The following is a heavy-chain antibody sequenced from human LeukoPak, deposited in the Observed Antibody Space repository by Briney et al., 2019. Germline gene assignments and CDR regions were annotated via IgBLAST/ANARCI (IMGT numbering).Heavy chain of an antibody. CDR1: GYTLTELS. V-gene: IGHV1-24*01. D-gene: IGHD3-3*01. Sequence: GASAKVSCKVSGYTLTELSMHWVRQAPGKGLEWMGGFDPEDGETIYAQKFQGRVTMTEDTSTDTAYMELSSLRSEDTAVYYCATSSGYRPSYDAFDIWGQGTMVTVSS. CDR2: FDPEDGET. J-gene: IGHJ3*02. CDR3: ATSSGYRPSYDAFDI.